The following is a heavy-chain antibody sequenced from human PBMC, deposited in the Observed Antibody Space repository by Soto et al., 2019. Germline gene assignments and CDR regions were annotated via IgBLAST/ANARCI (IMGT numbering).Heavy chain of an antibody. CDR2: IYHSGST. J-gene: IGHJ4*02. D-gene: IGHD2-15*01. V-gene: IGHV4-30-2*01. Sequence: SETLSLTCAVSGGSISSGGYSWSWIRQPPGKGLEWIGYIYHSGSTYYNPSLKSRVTISVDTSKNQFSLKLSSVTAADTAVYYCARAAPRYCSGGSCYSGRDDWGQGTLVTVSS. CDR3: ARAAPRYCSGGSCYSGRDD. CDR1: GGSISSGGYS.